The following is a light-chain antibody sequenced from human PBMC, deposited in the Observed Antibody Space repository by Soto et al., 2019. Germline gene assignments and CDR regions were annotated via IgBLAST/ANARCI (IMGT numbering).Light chain of an antibody. CDR1: QSVSSN. V-gene: IGKV3-15*01. J-gene: IGKJ5*01. Sequence: EIVRTQAPATLSVSPVESATLSCRASQSVSSNLAWHQQKPGQAPRILMYDASTRATGISARFSGSGSGTDFTLTISGLQPDDFATYYCQQYHTFSIAFGQGTRLEI. CDR2: DAS. CDR3: QQYHTFSIA.